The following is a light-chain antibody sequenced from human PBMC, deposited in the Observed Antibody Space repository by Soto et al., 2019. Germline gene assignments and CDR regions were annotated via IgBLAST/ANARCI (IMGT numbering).Light chain of an antibody. Sequence: DIQMTQSPSTLCAAVGGRDTIAFGASQSISSWLAWYQQKPGKAPKLLIYDASSLESGVPSRFSGSGSGPDFTLTISSLQPEASATYFCQQLNSYPQTFGQGTRLEIK. V-gene: IGKV1-5*01. J-gene: IGKJ5*01. CDR1: QSISSW. CDR2: DAS. CDR3: QQLNSYPQT.